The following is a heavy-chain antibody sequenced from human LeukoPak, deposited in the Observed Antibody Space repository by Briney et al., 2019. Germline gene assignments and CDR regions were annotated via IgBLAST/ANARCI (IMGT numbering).Heavy chain of an antibody. Sequence: ASVKVSCKASGYTFTSYGISWVRQAPGQGLEWLGWISAYNGNTNYTQKVQDRVTMTRDTSTGTAYMELSRLRSDDTAVYYCARGRWSPDCSSTSCYPEYYFDYWGQGTLVTVSS. V-gene: IGHV1-18*01. CDR3: ARGRWSPDCSSTSCYPEYYFDY. CDR2: ISAYNGNT. J-gene: IGHJ4*02. CDR1: GYTFTSYG. D-gene: IGHD2-2*01.